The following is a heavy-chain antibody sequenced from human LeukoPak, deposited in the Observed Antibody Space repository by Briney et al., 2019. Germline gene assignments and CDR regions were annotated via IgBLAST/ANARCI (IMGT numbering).Heavy chain of an antibody. D-gene: IGHD3-22*01. CDR3: ATGPLGYYDSSGYYYGDDYYYGKDV. CDR2: ISYDGSNK. V-gene: IGHV3-30*03. Sequence: PGGSLRLSCAASGFTFSSYGMHWVRQAPGKGLEWVAVISYDGSNKYYADSVKGRFTISRDNSKNTLYLQMNSLRAEDTAVYYCATGPLGYYDSSGYYYGDDYYYGKDVWGQGTTVTVSS. CDR1: GFTFSSYG. J-gene: IGHJ6*02.